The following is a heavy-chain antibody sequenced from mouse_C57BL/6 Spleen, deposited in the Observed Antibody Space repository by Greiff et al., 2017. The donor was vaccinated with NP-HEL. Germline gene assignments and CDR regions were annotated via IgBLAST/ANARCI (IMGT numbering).Heavy chain of an antibody. Sequence: EVKLQESGPGLVKPSQSLSLTCSVTGYSITSGYYWNWIRQSPGNKLEWMGYISYDGSNNYNPSLKNRISITRDTSKNQFFLKLNSVTTEYTATYYCARERVDGYYSYAMDYWGQGTSVTVSS. J-gene: IGHJ4*01. D-gene: IGHD2-3*01. V-gene: IGHV3-6*01. CDR1: GYSITSGYY. CDR3: ARERVDGYYSYAMDY. CDR2: ISYDGSN.